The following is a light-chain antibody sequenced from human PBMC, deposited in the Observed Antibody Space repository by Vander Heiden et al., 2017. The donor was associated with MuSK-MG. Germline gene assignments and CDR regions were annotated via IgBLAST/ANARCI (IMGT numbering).Light chain of an antibody. Sequence: QSVLTQTPSASGTPGQRVTISCSGSWSNIGSSYVQWYQQLPGTAPKLLIYSKNLRPSGVPDRFSGSKSGTSASLDISGLRSEDEADYYCATWDASLSGHFVFGGGTKLTVL. CDR2: SKN. J-gene: IGLJ3*02. V-gene: IGLV1-47*02. CDR1: WSNIGSSY. CDR3: ATWDASLSGHFV.